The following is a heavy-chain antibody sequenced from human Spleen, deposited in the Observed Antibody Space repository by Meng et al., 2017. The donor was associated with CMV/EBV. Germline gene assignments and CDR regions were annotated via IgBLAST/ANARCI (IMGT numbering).Heavy chain of an antibody. Sequence: CTVSGGSVNSGSYYWSWIRQPPGKGLEWIGYVYYTGSTNYNPSLKSRVTIPVDTSKNQFSLKLSSVTAADTAVYYCARDHSDLYFDYWGQGTLVTVSS. J-gene: IGHJ4*02. D-gene: IGHD3-3*01. CDR2: VYYTGST. V-gene: IGHV4-61*01. CDR3: ARDHSDLYFDY. CDR1: GGSVNSGSYY.